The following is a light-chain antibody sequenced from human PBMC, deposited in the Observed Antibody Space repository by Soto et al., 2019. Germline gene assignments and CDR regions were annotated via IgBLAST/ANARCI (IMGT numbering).Light chain of an antibody. J-gene: IGKJ4*01. CDR2: WAS. Sequence: DIVMTQSPDSLAVSLDERATINCKSSQSGLDSSSNNNQLAWYQQKPGQPPKLLIYWASTRESGVPDRFSGSGSETDFTLTISSLQAEDVAIYYCQQYYSTPLTFGGGTKVEIK. CDR1: QSGLDSSSNNNQ. CDR3: QQYYSTPLT. V-gene: IGKV4-1*01.